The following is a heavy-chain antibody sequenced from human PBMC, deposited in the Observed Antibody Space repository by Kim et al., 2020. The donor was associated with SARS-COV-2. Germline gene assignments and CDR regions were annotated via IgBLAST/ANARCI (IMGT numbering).Heavy chain of an antibody. D-gene: IGHD6-25*01. CDR3: ARGSSDYISYYYAMDD. J-gene: IGHJ6*02. Sequence: GGSLRLSCAASGFTFNSYEMNWVRQAPGKGLEWVSYISNSGSTIYYADSVKGRFTISRDNAKNSLYLQMNNLRVEDTAVYYCARGSSDYISYYYAMDDWGQGTTVTVSS. V-gene: IGHV3-48*03. CDR1: GFTFNSYE. CDR2: ISNSGSTI.